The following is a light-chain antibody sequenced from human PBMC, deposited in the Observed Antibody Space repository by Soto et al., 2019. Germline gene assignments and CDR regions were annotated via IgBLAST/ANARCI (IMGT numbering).Light chain of an antibody. CDR1: QTIRNNY. V-gene: IGKV3D-20*02. J-gene: IGKJ1*01. CDR2: GAS. Sequence: EIVLTQSPGTLSLSPGDRATLSCRASQTIRNNYLAWYQQKPGQAPRLLIYGASSRAAGSPDRFSGSGSGTDFTLTITSLEPEDFAVYYCQHRTNWPGTWTFGQGTKVDIK. CDR3: QHRTNWPGTWT.